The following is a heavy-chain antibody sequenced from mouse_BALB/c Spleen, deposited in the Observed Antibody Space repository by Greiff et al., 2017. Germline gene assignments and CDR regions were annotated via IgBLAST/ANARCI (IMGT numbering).Heavy chain of an antibody. CDR2: IYPSDSYT. D-gene: IGHD5-1*01. CDR1: GYTFTSYW. V-gene: IGHV1-69*02. CDR3: TYDYFDY. Sequence: QVQLKQPGAELVRPGASVKLSCKASGYTFTSYWINWVKQRPGQGLEWIGNIYPSDSYTNYNQKFKDKATLTVDKSSSTAYMQLSSPTSEDSAVYYCTYDYFDYWGQGTTLTVSS. J-gene: IGHJ2*01.